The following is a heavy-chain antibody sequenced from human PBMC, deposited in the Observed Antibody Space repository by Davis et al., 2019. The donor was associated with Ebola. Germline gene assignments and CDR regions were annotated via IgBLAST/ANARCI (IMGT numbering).Heavy chain of an antibody. Sequence: SETLSLTCNVSGGSVTSNNYYWSWIRQPPGKGLEWIGYIYYTGSTSYNPSLKSRVTISVDTSKNQFSLKLSSVTAADTAVYYCSSDDRYCSSTRCDVFDVWGRGTMVSVSP. CDR3: SSDDRYCSSTRCDVFDV. CDR2: IYYTGST. J-gene: IGHJ3*01. D-gene: IGHD2-2*01. V-gene: IGHV4-61*01. CDR1: GGSVTSNNYY.